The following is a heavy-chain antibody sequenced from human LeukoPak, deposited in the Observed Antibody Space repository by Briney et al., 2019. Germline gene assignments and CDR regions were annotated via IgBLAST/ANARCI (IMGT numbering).Heavy chain of an antibody. CDR1: GGSISSYC. V-gene: IGHV4-4*07. Sequence: SETVSLTCTVSGGSISSYCWSWIRQPAGKGLEWIGRIYTSGSTNYNPSLKSRVTMSVDTSKNQFSLKLSSVTAADTAVYYCARADYSSTWSHDYYYMDVWGKGTTVTVSS. CDR3: ARADYSSTWSHDYYYMDV. D-gene: IGHD6-13*01. J-gene: IGHJ6*03. CDR2: IYTSGST.